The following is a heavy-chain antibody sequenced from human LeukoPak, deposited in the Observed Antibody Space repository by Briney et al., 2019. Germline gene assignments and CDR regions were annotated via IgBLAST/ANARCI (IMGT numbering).Heavy chain of an antibody. V-gene: IGHV4-34*01. CDR2: INHSGST. CDR3: ARGPNYGGNSKDFDY. CDR1: GGSFSGYY. Sequence: SETLSLTCAAYGGSFSGYYRSWIRQPPGKGLEWIGEINHSGSTNYNPSLKSRVTISVDTSKNQFSLKLSSVTAADTAVYYCARGPNYGGNSKDFDYWGQGTLVTVSS. D-gene: IGHD4-23*01. J-gene: IGHJ4*02.